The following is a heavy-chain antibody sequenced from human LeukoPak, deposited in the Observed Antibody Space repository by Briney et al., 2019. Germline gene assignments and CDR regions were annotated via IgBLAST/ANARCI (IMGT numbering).Heavy chain of an antibody. CDR1: GGSISSYY. V-gene: IGHV4-59*08. CDR2: IYYSGST. CDR3: ARHAYHYDSSGYYYFDY. Sequence: SETLSLTCTVSGGSISSYYWSWIRQPPGKGLEWIGYIYYSGSTNYNPSLKSRVTMSVDTSKNQFSLKLSSVTAADTAVYYCARHAYHYDSSGYYYFDYWGQGTLVTVSS. D-gene: IGHD3-22*01. J-gene: IGHJ4*02.